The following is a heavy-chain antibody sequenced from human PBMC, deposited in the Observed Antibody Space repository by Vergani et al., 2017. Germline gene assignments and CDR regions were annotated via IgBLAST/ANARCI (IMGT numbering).Heavy chain of an antibody. CDR2: ISAYNGNT. V-gene: IGHV1-18*01. CDR3: ARGGYGILTGYRY. J-gene: IGHJ4*02. D-gene: IGHD3-9*01. Sequence: QVQLVQSGAEVKKPGASVKVSCKASGYTFTSYGISWVRQAPGQGLEWMGWISAYNGNTNYAQKFQGRVTMTRDTSTSTVYMELSSLRSEDTVIYYCARGGYGILTGYRYWGQGTLVTVSA. CDR1: GYTFTSYG.